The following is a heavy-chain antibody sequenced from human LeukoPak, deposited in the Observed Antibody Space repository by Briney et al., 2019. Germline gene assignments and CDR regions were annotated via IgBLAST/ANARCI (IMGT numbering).Heavy chain of an antibody. CDR3: AGGGWSQFDY. J-gene: IGHJ4*02. V-gene: IGHV4-61*02. CDR1: GGSISSGSYY. D-gene: IGHD6-19*01. Sequence: SQTLSLTCTVSGGSISSGSYYWSWIRQPAGKGLEWIGRIYTSGSTGYNPSLKSRVTISVDTSKNQFSLKLSSVTAADTAVYYCAGGGWSQFDYWGQGTLVTVSS. CDR2: IYTSGST.